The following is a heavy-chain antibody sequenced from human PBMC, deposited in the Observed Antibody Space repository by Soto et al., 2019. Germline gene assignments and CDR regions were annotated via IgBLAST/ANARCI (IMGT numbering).Heavy chain of an antibody. CDR3: AKDRAAVAPRVRFDP. CDR2: ISGSGDNT. D-gene: IGHD6-19*01. J-gene: IGHJ5*02. CDR1: GFTFSGFTFSSYA. V-gene: IGHV3-23*01. Sequence: GGSLRLSCAASGFTFSGFTFSSYAMSWVRQAPGKGLEWVSSISGSGDNTYYADSVKGRFTIPRDNSKNTLSLQMNSLRADDTAVYYCAKDRAAVAPRVRFDPWGQGTLVTVSS.